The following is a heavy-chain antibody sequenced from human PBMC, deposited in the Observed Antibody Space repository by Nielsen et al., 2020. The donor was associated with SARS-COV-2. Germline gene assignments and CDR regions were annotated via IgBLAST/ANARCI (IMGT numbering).Heavy chain of an antibody. Sequence: GESLKISCKASGYSFTNYWIGWVRQMPGKGLEWMWVLSHGDSATRYSPAFQGQVTISADQSITTAYLQWSSLKASDTAIYYCARQGRFCSRTTCSRNYFDSWGQGTLVTVSS. D-gene: IGHD2-2*01. CDR3: ARQGRFCSRTTCSRNYFDS. CDR1: GYSFTNYW. V-gene: IGHV5-51*01. J-gene: IGHJ4*02. CDR2: LSHGDSAT.